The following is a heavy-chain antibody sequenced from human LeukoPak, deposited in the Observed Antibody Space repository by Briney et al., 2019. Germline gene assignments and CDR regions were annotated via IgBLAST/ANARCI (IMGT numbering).Heavy chain of an antibody. V-gene: IGHV4-59*01. CDR3: ARVVGGVVTSNWCDP. D-gene: IGHD2-21*02. CDR1: GNSLNTYY. Sequence: PSETLSLTCTVSGNSLNTYYWTWIRQTPGKGLEWIGFVAYSGSSNYNPFLKSRVSISIDTSKNLFSLALTSVTPGDTAVYYCARVVGGVVTSNWCDPWGQGTLLTVSS. J-gene: IGHJ5*02. CDR2: VAYSGSS.